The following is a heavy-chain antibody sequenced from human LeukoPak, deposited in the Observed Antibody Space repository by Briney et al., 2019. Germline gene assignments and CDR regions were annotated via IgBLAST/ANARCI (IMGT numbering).Heavy chain of an antibody. D-gene: IGHD3-16*02. CDR3: ARDSYYDYVWGSYRYDWYFDY. V-gene: IGHV1-46*03. CDR1: GYTFTSYY. J-gene: IGHJ4*02. Sequence: ASVKVSCKASGYTFTSYYMHWVRQAPGQGLEWMGIINPSSGSTSYAQKFQGRVTMTRDTSTSTVYMELSSLRSEDTAVYYCARDSYYDYVWGSYRYDWYFDYWGQGTLVTVSS. CDR2: INPSSGST.